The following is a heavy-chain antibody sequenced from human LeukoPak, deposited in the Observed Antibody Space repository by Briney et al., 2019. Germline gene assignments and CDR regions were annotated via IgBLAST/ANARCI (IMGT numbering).Heavy chain of an antibody. Sequence: GRSLSLSCTASGFTFGDYAVSWVRRAPGKGLEWVTFIRNKAYGGTTEYAASVKGRFTISRDDSKSIAYLQMNSLETEDTAVYYCSSSLWFGELLKAFDLWGRGTLVTVSS. J-gene: IGHJ2*01. CDR3: SSSLWFGELLKAFDL. V-gene: IGHV3-49*04. CDR2: IRNKAYGGTT. D-gene: IGHD3-10*01. CDR1: GFTFGDYA.